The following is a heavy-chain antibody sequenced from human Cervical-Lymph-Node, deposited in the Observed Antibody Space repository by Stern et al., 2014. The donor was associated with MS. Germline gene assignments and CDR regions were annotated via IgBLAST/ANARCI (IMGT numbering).Heavy chain of an antibody. D-gene: IGHD3-22*01. J-gene: IGHJ4*02. CDR1: GFSLSTSGMR. Sequence: QVTLKESGPALVKPTQTLTLTCTFSGFSLSTSGMRVSWIRQPPGKALEWLARIDWEDDKFYSTSLKTRLTISKDTSKNQVVLTMTNMDPVDTATYYCARMGDSTGYGFDYWGQGTLVTVSS. CDR3: ARMGDSTGYGFDY. V-gene: IGHV2-70*04. CDR2: IDWEDDK.